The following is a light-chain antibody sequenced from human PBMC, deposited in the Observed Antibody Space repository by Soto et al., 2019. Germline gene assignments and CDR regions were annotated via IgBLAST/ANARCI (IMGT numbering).Light chain of an antibody. V-gene: IGKV1D-13*01. CDR1: QGISSA. CDR2: DAS. J-gene: IGKJ5*01. CDR3: QQFNNYPLPIT. Sequence: AIQLTQSPSSLSASVGDRVTITCRAIQGISSALAWYQQKPGKAPKLLIYDASSLESGVPSRFSGSGSGTDSTLTISSLQPEDFATYYCQQFNNYPLPITFGQGTRLEIK.